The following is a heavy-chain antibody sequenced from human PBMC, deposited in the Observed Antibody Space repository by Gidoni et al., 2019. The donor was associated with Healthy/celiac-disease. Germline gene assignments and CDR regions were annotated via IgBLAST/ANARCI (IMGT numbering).Heavy chain of an antibody. V-gene: IGHV3-66*01. D-gene: IGHD4-17*01. J-gene: IGHJ3*02. CDR2: IYSGGST. Sequence: EVQLVESGGGWVQPGGSLRLSWAAAGFTDSSNYMSWVRQAPGKGLEWVSVIYSGGSTYYADSVKCRFTISRDNSKNTLYLQMNSLRAEDTAVYYCARDRIYGDLDAFDIWGQGTMVTVSS. CDR3: ARDRIYGDLDAFDI. CDR1: GFTDSSNY.